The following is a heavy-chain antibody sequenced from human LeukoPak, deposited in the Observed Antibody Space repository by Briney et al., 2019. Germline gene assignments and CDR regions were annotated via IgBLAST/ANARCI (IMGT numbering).Heavy chain of an antibody. CDR2: IYYSGST. CDR3: ARVSRFVVVPAAGYFQH. Sequence: SETLSLTCTVSGGSISSSSYYWGWIRQPPGKGLEWIGSIYYSGSTYYNPSLKSRVTILVDTSKNQFSLKLSSVTAADTAVYYCARVSRFVVVPAAGYFQHWGQGTLVTVSS. V-gene: IGHV4-39*07. D-gene: IGHD2-2*01. J-gene: IGHJ1*01. CDR1: GGSISSSSYY.